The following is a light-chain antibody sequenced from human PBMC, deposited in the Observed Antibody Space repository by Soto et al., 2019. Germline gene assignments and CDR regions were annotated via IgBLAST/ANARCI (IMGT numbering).Light chain of an antibody. J-gene: IGKJ2*01. Sequence: DIQMTQSPSSLSASVGDRVTITCRASQSISSYLNWYQQKPGKAPKLLIYAASSLQSAVPSRFSGSGSGTDFTLTISSLQPEDFATYYCQQSYSTLRAFGQGTKLEIK. CDR2: AAS. V-gene: IGKV1-39*01. CDR1: QSISSY. CDR3: QQSYSTLRA.